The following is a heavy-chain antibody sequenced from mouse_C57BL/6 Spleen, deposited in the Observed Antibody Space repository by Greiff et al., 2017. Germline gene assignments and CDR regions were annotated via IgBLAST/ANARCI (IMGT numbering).Heavy chain of an antibody. Sequence: VHLHQSGPELVKPGASVKISCKASGYSFTGYYMNWVKQSPEKSLEWIGEINPSTGGTTYNQKFKAKATLTVDKSSSTASMQLKSLTSEDSAVYNCARWANWDEDGYWGQGTTLTVSS. CDR1: GYSFTGYY. V-gene: IGHV1-42*01. D-gene: IGHD4-1*01. CDR3: ARWANWDEDGY. J-gene: IGHJ2*01. CDR2: INPSTGGT.